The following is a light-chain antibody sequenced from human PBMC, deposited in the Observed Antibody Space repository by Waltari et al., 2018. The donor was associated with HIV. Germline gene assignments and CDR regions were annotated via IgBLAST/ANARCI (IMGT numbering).Light chain of an antibody. CDR2: EVN. Sequence: QSGLTQPASVSGSLGQSISISCSGSSSDLGLYNLVSWYQVSPGKAPKLIIHEVNKRPSGVSDRFSGSKSGKTASLTISGLQTEDEADYYCCSYAGDSNYVFGTGTKVTVL. CDR1: SSDLGLYNL. J-gene: IGLJ1*01. V-gene: IGLV2-23*02. CDR3: CSYAGDSNYV.